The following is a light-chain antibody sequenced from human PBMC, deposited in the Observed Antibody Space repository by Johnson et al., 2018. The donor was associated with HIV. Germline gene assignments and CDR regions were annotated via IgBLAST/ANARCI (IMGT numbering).Light chain of an antibody. CDR2: ENN. CDR3: GTWDSSLSAA. V-gene: IGLV1-51*02. Sequence: HSVLTQPPSVSAAPGQKVTISCSGSSSNIGNNYVSWYQQLPGTAPKLLIYENNKRPSGIPDRFSGSKSGTSATLGLTGIQTGDEADYYCGTWDSSLSAAFGTGTKVTVL. J-gene: IGLJ1*01. CDR1: SSNIGNNY.